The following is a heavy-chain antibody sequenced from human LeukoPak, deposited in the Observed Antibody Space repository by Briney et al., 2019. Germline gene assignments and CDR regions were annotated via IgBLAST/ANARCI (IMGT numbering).Heavy chain of an antibody. D-gene: IGHD1-14*01. CDR2: IYYSGST. CDR3: ARDDPDQGPANDAFDI. Sequence: SQTLSLTCTFSGGSISSGDYYWRWIRQPPGKGLEGIGYIYYSGSTYYNPSLNSRVTISVDTSKNQFSLKLSSVTAADTAVYYCARDDPDQGPANDAFDIWGQGTMVTVSS. V-gene: IGHV4-30-4*01. J-gene: IGHJ3*02. CDR1: GGSISSGDYY.